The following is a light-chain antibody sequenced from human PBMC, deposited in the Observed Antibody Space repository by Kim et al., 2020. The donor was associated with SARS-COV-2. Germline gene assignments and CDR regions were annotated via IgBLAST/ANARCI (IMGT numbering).Light chain of an antibody. CDR2: AS. Sequence: EIVLTQSPDTLSLSPGERATLSCRTSQRISSTYLAWYQKKPGQAPRLLTYASSRAAGIPDRFSGSGFGTDFTLTISRLEPEDFAVYYCQQYGTSPRTFGQGTTVDIK. CDR3: QQYGTSPRT. V-gene: IGKV3-20*01. CDR1: QRISSTY. J-gene: IGKJ1*01.